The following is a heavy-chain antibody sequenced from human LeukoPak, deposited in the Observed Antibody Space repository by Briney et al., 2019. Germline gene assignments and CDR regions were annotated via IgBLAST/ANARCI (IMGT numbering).Heavy chain of an antibody. V-gene: IGHV4-61*08. CDR3: ARANRDGSWFDP. D-gene: IGHD1-14*01. CDR1: GGSISSGDYY. J-gene: IGHJ5*02. CDR2: IYYSGST. Sequence: SQTLSLTCTVSGGSISSGDYYWSWIRQPPGKGLEWIGYIYYSGSTNYNPSLKSRVTISVDTSKSQFSLKLSSVTAADTAVYYCARANRDGSWFDPWGQGTLVTVSS.